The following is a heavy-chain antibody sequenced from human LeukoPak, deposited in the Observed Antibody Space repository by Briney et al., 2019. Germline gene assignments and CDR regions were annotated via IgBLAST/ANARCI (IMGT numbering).Heavy chain of an antibody. D-gene: IGHD6-13*01. CDR1: GFTFSSYG. Sequence: GGSLRLSCAASGFTFSSYGMHWVRQAPGKGLEWVAFIRYDGSNKYYADSVKGRFTISRDNAKNSLYLQMNSLRAEDTAVYYCARAGYSSSWPDYWGQGTLVTVSS. J-gene: IGHJ4*02. CDR2: IRYDGSNK. V-gene: IGHV3-30*02. CDR3: ARAGYSSSWPDY.